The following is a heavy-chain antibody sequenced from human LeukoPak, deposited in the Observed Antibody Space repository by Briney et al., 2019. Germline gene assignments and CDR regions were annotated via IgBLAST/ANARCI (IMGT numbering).Heavy chain of an antibody. Sequence: ASVKVSCKASGYTFTSYYMHWVRQAPGQGLEWMGIINPSGGSTSYAQKFQGRVTITADKSTSTAYMELSSLRSEDTAVYYCARVRYGDSDPYYYYYYMDVWGKGTTVTVSS. J-gene: IGHJ6*03. D-gene: IGHD4-17*01. V-gene: IGHV1-46*01. CDR1: GYTFTSYY. CDR3: ARVRYGDSDPYYYYYYMDV. CDR2: INPSGGST.